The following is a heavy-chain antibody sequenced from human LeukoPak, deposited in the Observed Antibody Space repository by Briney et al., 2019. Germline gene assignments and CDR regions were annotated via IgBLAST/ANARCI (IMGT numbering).Heavy chain of an antibody. D-gene: IGHD6-19*01. CDR2: ISYDGSNK. CDR3: AKDRGYSSGWYDY. Sequence: PGGSLRLSCAASGFTFNSYGMHWVRQAPGKGLEWVAVISYDGSNKYYADSVKGRFTISRDNSKNTLYLQMNSLRAEDTAVYYCAKDRGYSSGWYDYWGQGTPVTVSS. J-gene: IGHJ4*02. CDR1: GFTFNSYG. V-gene: IGHV3-30*18.